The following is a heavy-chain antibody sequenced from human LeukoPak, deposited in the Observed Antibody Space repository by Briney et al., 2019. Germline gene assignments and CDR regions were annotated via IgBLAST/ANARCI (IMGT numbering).Heavy chain of an antibody. J-gene: IGHJ4*02. D-gene: IGHD6-13*01. V-gene: IGHV4-34*01. CDR3: AREVAAAGTFDY. CDR2: INHSGST. Sequence: SETLSLTCAVYGGSFSGYYWSWIRQPPGKGLEWIGEINHSGSTNYNPSLKSRVTISVDTSNNQFSLKLSSVTAADTAVYYCAREVAAAGTFDYWGQGTLVTVSS. CDR1: GGSFSGYY.